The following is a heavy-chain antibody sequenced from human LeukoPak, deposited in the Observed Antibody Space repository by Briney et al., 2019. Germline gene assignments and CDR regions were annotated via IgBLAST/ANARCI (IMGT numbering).Heavy chain of an antibody. CDR1: GGSFSGYY. CDR3: ARGPKRGGWFDP. CDR2: INHSGST. Sequence: SETLSLTCAVYGGSFSGYYWSWIRQPPGKGLEWIGEINHSGSTNYNPSLKSRVTISVDTSKNQFSLKLSSVTAADTAVYYCARGPKRGGWFDPWGQGTLVTVS. V-gene: IGHV4-34*01. J-gene: IGHJ5*02.